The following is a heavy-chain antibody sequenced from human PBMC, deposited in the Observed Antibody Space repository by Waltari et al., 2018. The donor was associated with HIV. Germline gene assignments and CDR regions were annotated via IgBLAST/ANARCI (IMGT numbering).Heavy chain of an antibody. CDR1: RFTFSNYE. CDR2: ISVSGSTI. D-gene: IGHD2-21*02. V-gene: IGHV3-48*03. CDR3: ARDGHHGVTKRGNAFDL. J-gene: IGHJ3*01. Sequence: EVQLVESGGGAVQPGGSLRLSCVASRFTFSNYEMNWVRQAPGKDLVLISYISVSGSTIYYSESVKGRFTISRDNAKNSLYLRMNYLTAEDTAIYYCARDGHHGVTKRGNAFDLWGQGTMVTVSP.